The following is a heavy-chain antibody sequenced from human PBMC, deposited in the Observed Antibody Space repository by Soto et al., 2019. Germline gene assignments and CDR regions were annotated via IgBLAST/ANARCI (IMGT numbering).Heavy chain of an antibody. J-gene: IGHJ4*02. V-gene: IGHV1-2*02. CDR2: INPNSGGT. CDR1: GYTFTGYY. Sequence: ASVKVSCKASGYTFTGYYMHWVRQAPGQGLEWMGWINPNSGGTNYAQKFQGRVTMTRNTSISTAYMELSSLRSEDTAVYYCARTLYGDNVDYWGQGTLVTVSS. D-gene: IGHD4-17*01. CDR3: ARTLYGDNVDY.